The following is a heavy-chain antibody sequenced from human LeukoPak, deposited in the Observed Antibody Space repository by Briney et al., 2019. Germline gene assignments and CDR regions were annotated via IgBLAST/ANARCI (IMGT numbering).Heavy chain of an antibody. V-gene: IGHV4-4*02. CDR2: IYHSGST. Sequence: SETLSLTCAVSGGSISSSNWWSWVRQPPGKGLEWIGEIYHSGSTNYNPSLKSRVTISVDRSKNQFSLKLSSVTAADTAVYYCARSRYSGSSNWFDPWGQGTLVTVSS. D-gene: IGHD1-26*01. J-gene: IGHJ5*02. CDR1: GGSISSSNW. CDR3: ARSRYSGSSNWFDP.